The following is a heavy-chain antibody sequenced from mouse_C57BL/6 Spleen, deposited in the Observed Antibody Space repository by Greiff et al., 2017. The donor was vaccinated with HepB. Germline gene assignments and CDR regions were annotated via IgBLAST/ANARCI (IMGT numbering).Heavy chain of an antibody. V-gene: IGHV5-4*01. Sequence: EVQRVESGGGLVKPGGSLKLSCAASGFTFSSYAISWVSQTTGKRLEWIATISDGGSYTYYPHNVKGRFTISRDKANNNLYLQMSHLKSEDTAMYYCARGRGYSSAFDYWGQGTTLTVSS. CDR2: ISDGGSYT. J-gene: IGHJ2*01. D-gene: IGHD1-1*01. CDR1: GFTFSSYA. CDR3: ARGRGYSSAFDY.